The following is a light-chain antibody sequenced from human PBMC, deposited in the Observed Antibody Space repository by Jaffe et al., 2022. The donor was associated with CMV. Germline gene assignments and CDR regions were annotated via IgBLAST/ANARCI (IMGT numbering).Light chain of an antibody. V-gene: IGLV1-44*01. CDR3: ASWDDSLNGRV. CDR2: NNH. J-gene: IGLJ3*02. CDR1: TSNFGSNT. Sequence: QSVLIQPPSASGTPGQRVTISCSGSTSNFGSNTVNWYQQLPGTAPKLLIYNNHQRPSGVPERFSGSKSGTSASLVISGLQSEDEADYYCASWDDSLNGRVFGGGTKLTVL.